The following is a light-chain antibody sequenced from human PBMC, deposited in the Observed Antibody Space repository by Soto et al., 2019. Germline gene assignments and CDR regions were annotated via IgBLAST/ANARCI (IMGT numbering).Light chain of an antibody. CDR3: QHVSSYPLT. CDR2: GAS. Sequence: IQLTQSPSSLSAAVGDRVTITCRASQGISAFLAWYQHKPGEAPNLLIYGASTLQSGVPSRFRGSGSGTDFTLTISSLQPEDSATYYCQHVSSYPLTFGGGTKVDI. CDR1: QGISAF. J-gene: IGKJ4*01. V-gene: IGKV1-9*01.